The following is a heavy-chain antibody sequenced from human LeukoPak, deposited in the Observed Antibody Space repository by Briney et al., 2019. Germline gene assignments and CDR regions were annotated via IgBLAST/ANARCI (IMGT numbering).Heavy chain of an antibody. V-gene: IGHV4-39*01. Sequence: PSETLSLTCSVSGGSIISSSYYWGWIRQPPGKGLGWIGSIYYSGSTYYNPSLKSRVTISVDTSKNQFSLKLSSVTAADTAVYYCASPFSSTRYSGAFDIWGQGTMATVSS. D-gene: IGHD6-13*01. CDR2: IYYSGST. CDR1: GGSIISSSYY. CDR3: ASPFSSTRYSGAFDI. J-gene: IGHJ3*02.